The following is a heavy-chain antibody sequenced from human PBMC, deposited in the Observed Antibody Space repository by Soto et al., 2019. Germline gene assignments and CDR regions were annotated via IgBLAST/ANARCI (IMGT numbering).Heavy chain of an antibody. CDR2: ISYDGSNK. CDR1: GFTFSSYA. J-gene: IGHJ6*02. CDR3: ARSFSGGWSPYYYYGMDV. D-gene: IGHD6-19*01. Sequence: LRLSCAASGFTFSSYAMHWVRQAPGKGLEWVAVISYDGSNKYYADSVKGRFTISRDNSKNTLYLQMNSLRAEDTAVYYCARSFSGGWSPYYYYGMDVWGQGTTVTVSS. V-gene: IGHV3-30-3*01.